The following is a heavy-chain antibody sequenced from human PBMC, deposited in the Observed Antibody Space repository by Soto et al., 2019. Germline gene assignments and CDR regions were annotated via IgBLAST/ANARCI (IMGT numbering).Heavy chain of an antibody. J-gene: IGHJ4*02. D-gene: IGHD3-3*01. CDR3: AKPSFDLWCGYYQPFDG. Sequence: QVKLVESGGGVVQPGRSLILSCAVSGFTFSSYGMHWVRQAPGKGLEWVALIWYDGSSKFYADSVKDRFTISRDHSKNTLSREMSSLRPEDTAMYSWAKPSFDLWCGYYQPFDGWGQGTLVTVSS. CDR1: GFTFSSYG. CDR2: IWYDGSSK. V-gene: IGHV3-33*06.